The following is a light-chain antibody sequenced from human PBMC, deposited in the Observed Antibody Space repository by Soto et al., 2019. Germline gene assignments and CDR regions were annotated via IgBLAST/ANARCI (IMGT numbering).Light chain of an antibody. Sequence: DIQMSQSPSSLSASVGDRVTITCRASQDVRDDLAWYQQRPGKAPKRLIYTASSLQSGVPSRFSGSGSGTEFTLTISSLQPDDFATYYCQHRGLFGQGTKVDIK. CDR2: TAS. CDR3: QHRGL. J-gene: IGKJ1*01. V-gene: IGKV1-17*01. CDR1: QDVRDD.